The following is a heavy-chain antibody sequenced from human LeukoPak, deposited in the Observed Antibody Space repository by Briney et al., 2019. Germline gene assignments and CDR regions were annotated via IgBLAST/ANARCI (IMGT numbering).Heavy chain of an antibody. CDR2: ISSGSSAI. D-gene: IGHD2-8*01. CDR3: ARANPVLMVSKYFQH. Sequence: GGSLRLSCEASGFTFTTYSMTWVRQAPGKGLEWVSIISSGSSAIFSADALKGRFTISRDDAKNLLYLDMNSLRAEDTAVYYCARANPVLMVSKYFQHWGQGTLVTVSS. J-gene: IGHJ1*01. V-gene: IGHV3-21*01. CDR1: GFTFTTYS.